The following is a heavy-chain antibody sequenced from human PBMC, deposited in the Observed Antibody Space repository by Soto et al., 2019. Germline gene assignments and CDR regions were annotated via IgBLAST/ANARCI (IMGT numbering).Heavy chain of an antibody. D-gene: IGHD5-12*01. CDR1: GFIFSSYW. Sequence: PGGSLRLSCAASGFIFSSYWMSWVRQAPGEGLEWVANINQDGSEKYYVDSVKGRFTISRDNAKNSLYLQMNSLRAEDTAVYYCVRDLGFSGPKSYYYYMDVWGKATTVTV. J-gene: IGHJ6*03. CDR2: INQDGSEK. CDR3: VRDLGFSGPKSYYYYMDV. V-gene: IGHV3-7*01.